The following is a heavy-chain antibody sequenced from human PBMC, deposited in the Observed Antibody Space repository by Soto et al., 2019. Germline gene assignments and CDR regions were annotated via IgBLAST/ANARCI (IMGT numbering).Heavy chain of an antibody. CDR3: ARHGLQYFDWLLSARNWFDP. CDR1: GGSISSGSYY. J-gene: IGHJ5*02. Sequence: SETLSLTCTVSGGSISSGSYYWGWIRQPPGKGLEWIGSIYYAGTTYYNPSLKSRVTISIDTSRDQFSLRLTSVTAADTALYYCARHGLQYFDWLLSARNWFDPWGQGALVTVSS. CDR2: IYYAGTT. D-gene: IGHD3-9*01. V-gene: IGHV4-39*01.